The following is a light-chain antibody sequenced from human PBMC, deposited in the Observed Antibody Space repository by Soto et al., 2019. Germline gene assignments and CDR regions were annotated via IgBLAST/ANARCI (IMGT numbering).Light chain of an antibody. Sequence: QTVVTQEPSLTVSPGGTVTLTCASNTGPVTSGYYPNWFQQKPGQAPRALIYGTSNKHSRTPARFSGSLLGGEAALTLSGVQPEDEADYYCLLFHGGVVTFGGGTKLTVL. J-gene: IGLJ2*01. CDR2: GTS. CDR3: LLFHGGVVT. CDR1: TGPVTSGYY. V-gene: IGLV7-43*01.